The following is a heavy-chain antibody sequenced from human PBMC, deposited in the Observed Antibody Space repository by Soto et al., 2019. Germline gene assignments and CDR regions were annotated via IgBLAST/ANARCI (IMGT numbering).Heavy chain of an antibody. D-gene: IGHD5-12*01. J-gene: IGHJ4*02. CDR1: VGSINTFY. V-gene: IGHV4-4*07. CDR2: IFSSGST. CDR3: AREGSYSAYNFAHGIQLWSFDF. Sequence: SYPLSLTCTVSVGSINTFYWSWVRQPSGKGLELIGRIFSSGSTSFNPSLESRVAMSVDTSKNHFSLNLSSVTAADMAVYYCAREGSYSAYNFAHGIQLWSFDFWGQGALVTV.